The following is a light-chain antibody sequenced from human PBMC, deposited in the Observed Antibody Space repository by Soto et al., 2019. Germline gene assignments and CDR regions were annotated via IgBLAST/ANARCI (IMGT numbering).Light chain of an antibody. CDR1: SSYD. V-gene: IGLV1-40*01. CDR2: GTT. Sequence: QSVLTQPPSVSGAPGQMVTISCTGSSSYDVHWYRQLPGTAPKLLIYGTTNRPSGVPDRFSGSKSGTSASLAITGLQAEDEADYYCQSYDSSLTVSYVFGTGTKVTVL. J-gene: IGLJ1*01. CDR3: QSYDSSLTVSYV.